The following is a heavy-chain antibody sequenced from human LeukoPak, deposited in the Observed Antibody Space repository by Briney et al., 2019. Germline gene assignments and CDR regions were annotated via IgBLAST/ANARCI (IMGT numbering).Heavy chain of an antibody. Sequence: GASVTVSCKGSVGTFSSYAINWVRQPPGQGLEWVGGMIPIFGTANYAQKFQDRVTITADESTSTAYMELSSLRSEDTAGYYCARGAQHDYVWGSYRSFDYWGQGTLVTVSS. CDR3: ARGAQHDYVWGSYRSFDY. CDR2: MIPIFGTA. D-gene: IGHD3-16*02. J-gene: IGHJ4*02. V-gene: IGHV1-69*13. CDR1: VGTFSSYA.